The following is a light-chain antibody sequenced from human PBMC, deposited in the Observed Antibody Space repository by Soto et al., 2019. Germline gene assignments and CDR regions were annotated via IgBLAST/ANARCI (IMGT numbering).Light chain of an antibody. Sequence: EIVLTQSPGPLSLSPGERATLSCRASQRVRSSYLAWYQQKPGQAPRLLIYGASSRATGIPDRFSGSGSGTDFTLNISRLEPEDFAVYYCQQYGSSPYTFGQGTKLQIK. CDR2: GAS. CDR1: QRVRSSY. J-gene: IGKJ2*01. CDR3: QQYGSSPYT. V-gene: IGKV3-20*01.